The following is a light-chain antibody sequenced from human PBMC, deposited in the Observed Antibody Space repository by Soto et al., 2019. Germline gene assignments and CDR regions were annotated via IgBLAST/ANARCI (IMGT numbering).Light chain of an antibody. CDR3: MQSTQLPPT. J-gene: IGKJ5*01. Sequence: VLAQTPLSLSVTPGQPPSISCKSSQSLLHITGETFLFWYLQKPGQSPQLLIYEASTRVSGVPDRFSGSGSGTDLTLEISRVETDDVGIYYCMQSTQLPPTFGQGTRLEIK. CDR2: EAS. CDR1: QSLLHITGETF. V-gene: IGKV2D-29*02.